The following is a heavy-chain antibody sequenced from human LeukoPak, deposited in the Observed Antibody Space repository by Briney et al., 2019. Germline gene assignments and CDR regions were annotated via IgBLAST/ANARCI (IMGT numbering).Heavy chain of an antibody. CDR3: AKITQGTTAGY. D-gene: IGHD4-17*01. J-gene: IGHJ4*02. CDR2: IRYDGSDK. V-gene: IGHV3-30*02. Sequence: GGSLRLSCAASGFTFSDSGMHWVRQAPGKGLEWVAFIRYDGSDKYYADSVKGRFTISRDNSKNALLQINSLRPDDTAVYYCAKITQGTTAGYWGQGILVTVSS. CDR1: GFTFSDSG.